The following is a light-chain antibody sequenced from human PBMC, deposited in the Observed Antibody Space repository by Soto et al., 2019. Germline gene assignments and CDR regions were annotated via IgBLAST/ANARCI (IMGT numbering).Light chain of an antibody. CDR1: QSVSNN. V-gene: IGKV3D-15*01. CDR3: QQYNNWPPYT. J-gene: IGKJ2*01. Sequence: EIVMTQSPATLSVSPGERATLSCRASQSVSNNYLAWYQQKPGQAPRLPLYDASNRAPGIPARFSGSGSRTEFTLTISSLQSEDFAVYYCQQYNNWPPYTFGQGTKVDIK. CDR2: DAS.